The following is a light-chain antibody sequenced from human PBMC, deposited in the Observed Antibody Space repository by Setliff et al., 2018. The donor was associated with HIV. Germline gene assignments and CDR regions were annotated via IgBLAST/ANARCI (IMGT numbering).Light chain of an antibody. CDR3: SSYTTSSTLV. Sequence: QSALTQPVSVSGSPGQSITISCTGSSSDVGGFNYVSWYQQHPGTDPKLMIYDVSKRPSGVSNRFSGPKSGNTASLTISGLQAGDEADYYCSSYTTSSTLVFGGGTKVTVL. J-gene: IGLJ2*01. CDR1: SSDVGGFNY. V-gene: IGLV2-14*03. CDR2: DVS.